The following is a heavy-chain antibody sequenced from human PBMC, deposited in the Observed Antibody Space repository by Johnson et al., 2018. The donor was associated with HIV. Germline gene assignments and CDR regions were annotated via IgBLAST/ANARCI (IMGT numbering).Heavy chain of an antibody. CDR1: GFTFSSHD. J-gene: IGHJ3*02. V-gene: IGHV3-30*03. Sequence: QVQLVESGGGVVQPGRSLRVSCGASGFTFSSHDMHWVRQAPGKGLEWVAVISYDGSNQYYADSVKGRFTISRDNSKNTLYLQMNSLRAEDTAVYYCARDITMVRGAMGAFDIWGQGTMVTVSS. CDR2: ISYDGSNQ. CDR3: ARDITMVRGAMGAFDI. D-gene: IGHD3-10*01.